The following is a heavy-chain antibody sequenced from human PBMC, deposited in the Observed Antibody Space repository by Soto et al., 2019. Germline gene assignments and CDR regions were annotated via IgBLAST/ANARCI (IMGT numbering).Heavy chain of an antibody. J-gene: IGHJ1*01. CDR3: ARGHSGSYSSYFQH. V-gene: IGHV3-21*01. CDR1: GFTFSSYS. Sequence: GESLKISCAASGFTFSSYSMNWVRQAPGKGLEWVSSISSSSSYIYYADPVKGRFTISRDNAKNSLYLQMNSLRAEDTAVYYCARGHSGSYSSYFQHWGQGTLVTVSS. CDR2: ISSSSSYI. D-gene: IGHD1-26*01.